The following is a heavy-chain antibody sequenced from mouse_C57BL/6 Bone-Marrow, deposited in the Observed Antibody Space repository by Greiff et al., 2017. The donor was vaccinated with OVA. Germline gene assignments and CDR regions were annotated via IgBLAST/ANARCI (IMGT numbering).Heavy chain of an antibody. CDR3: ARRDYYGKDWYFDV. D-gene: IGHD1-1*01. J-gene: IGHJ1*03. CDR2: ISSGSSTI. V-gene: IGHV5-17*01. CDR1: GFTFSDYG. Sequence: EVKVVESGGGLVKPGGSLKLSCAASGFTFSDYGMHWVRQAPEKGLEWVAYISSGSSTIYYADTVKGRFTISRDNAKNTLFLQMTSLRSEDTAMYYCARRDYYGKDWYFDVWGTGTTVTVSS.